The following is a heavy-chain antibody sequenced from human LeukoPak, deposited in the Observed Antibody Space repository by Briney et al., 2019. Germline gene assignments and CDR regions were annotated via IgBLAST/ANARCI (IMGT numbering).Heavy chain of an antibody. Sequence: GGSLRLSCAASGFTFSSFGMHWVRQSPGKGLEWVAVIWYDGSTKVYADSVKGRFTISRDNSRNTLYLQVNSLRAEDTAVYYCARDRYSSMWSVFEYWGQGALVTVSS. D-gene: IGHD6-13*01. CDR3: ARDRYSSMWSVFEY. J-gene: IGHJ4*02. CDR1: GFTFSSFG. CDR2: IWYDGSTK. V-gene: IGHV3-33*01.